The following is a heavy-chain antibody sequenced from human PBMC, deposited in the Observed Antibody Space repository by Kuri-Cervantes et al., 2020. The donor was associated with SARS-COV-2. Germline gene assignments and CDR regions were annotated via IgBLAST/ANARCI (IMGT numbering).Heavy chain of an antibody. CDR1: GLTFSSYA. CDR2: VTDSGDST. V-gene: IGHV3-23*01. J-gene: IGHJ4*02. CDR3: TTLIDY. Sequence: GGSLRLSCAASGLTFSSYAMSWVRQAPGKGLEWVSVVTDSGDSTYYADSVKGRFTISRDDSKNMAYLQMNSLKIEDTAVYYCTTLIDYWGQGTLVTVSS.